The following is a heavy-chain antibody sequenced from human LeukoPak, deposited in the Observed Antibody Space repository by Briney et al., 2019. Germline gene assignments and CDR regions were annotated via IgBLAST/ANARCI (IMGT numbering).Heavy chain of an antibody. J-gene: IGHJ4*02. CDR2: IYHSGST. V-gene: IGHV4-39*07. CDR1: GDSISSSSYY. CDR3: ARKEETVYGSASYDY. D-gene: IGHD3-10*01. Sequence: NPSETLSLTCTVSGDSISSSSYYWGWIRQPPGKGLEWIGEIYHSGSTNYNPSLKSRVTISVDKSKNQFSLKLSSVTAADTAVYYCARKEETVYGSASYDYWGQGTLVTVSS.